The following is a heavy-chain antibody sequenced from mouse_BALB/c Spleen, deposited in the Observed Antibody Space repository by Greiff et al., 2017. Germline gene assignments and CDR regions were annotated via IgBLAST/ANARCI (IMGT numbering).Heavy chain of an antibody. CDR1: GYSITSDYA. D-gene: IGHD4-1*01. CDR3: ARRANWDYFDY. Sequence: EVKLQESGPGLVKPSQSLSLTCTVTGYSITSDYAWNWIRQFPGNKLEWMGYISYSGSTSYNPSLKSRISITRDTSKNQFFLQLNSVTTEDTATYYCARRANWDYFDYWGQGTTLTVSS. J-gene: IGHJ2*01. V-gene: IGHV3-2*02. CDR2: ISYSGST.